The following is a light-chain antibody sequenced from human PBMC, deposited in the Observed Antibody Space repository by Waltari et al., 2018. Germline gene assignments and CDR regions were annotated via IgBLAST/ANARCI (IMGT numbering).Light chain of an antibody. CDR3: QQYNSWPPQ. J-gene: IGKJ4*02. Sequence: TVMTLSPAPLSVSPGATAPLSCRASPSVGSHLAWYPQTPGQPPRLLIYDASTRATGIPARFSGSGSGTEFSLTISNLQSEDFAIYYCQQYNSWPPQFGGGAKVEI. CDR1: PSVGSH. V-gene: IGKV3-15*01. CDR2: DAS.